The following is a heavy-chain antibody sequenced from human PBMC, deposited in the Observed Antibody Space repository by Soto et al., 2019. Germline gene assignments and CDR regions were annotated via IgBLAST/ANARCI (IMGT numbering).Heavy chain of an antibody. CDR1: GASVSGDGSY. J-gene: IGHJ4*02. CDR3: ARDLGSEQWFFDN. V-gene: IGHV4-31*03. Sequence: QVQLQESGPGLVKPSQTLSLTCLVSGASVSGDGSYCSWIRQHPGKGLEFIGYIHNSGSTYSNPSLENRVAMSIDTSKNQFSLRVSSVTAADSAVYFCARDLGSEQWFFDNWGQGILVTVSS. CDR2: IHNSGST. D-gene: IGHD6-19*01.